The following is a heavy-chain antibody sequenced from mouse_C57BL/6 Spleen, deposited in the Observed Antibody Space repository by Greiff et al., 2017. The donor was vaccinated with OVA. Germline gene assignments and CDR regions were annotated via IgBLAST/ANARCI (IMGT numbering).Heavy chain of an antibody. J-gene: IGHJ1*03. CDR1: GYAFSSYW. D-gene: IGHD1-1*01. Sequence: QVQLQQSGAELVKPGASVKISCKASGYAFSSYWMNWVKQRPGKGLEWIGQIYPGDGDTNYNGKFKGKATLTADKSSSTAYMQLSSLTSEDSAVYFCAILLLRSGYFDVWGTGTTVTVSS. CDR2: IYPGDGDT. CDR3: AILLLRSGYFDV. V-gene: IGHV1-80*01.